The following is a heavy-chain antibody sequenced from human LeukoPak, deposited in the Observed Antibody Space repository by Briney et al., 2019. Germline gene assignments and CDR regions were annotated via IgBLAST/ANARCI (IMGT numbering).Heavy chain of an antibody. CDR1: GFTFSDYY. D-gene: IGHD2-8*01. CDR2: ISSSGDYT. J-gene: IGHJ6*02. CDR3: ARVMEDCTNGVCQIYYYYGMDV. Sequence: PGGSLRLSCAASGFTFSDYYMSWIRQAPGKGLEWVSYISSSGDYTIYADSVKGRFTISRDNAKNSLYLQMNSLRAEDTAVYYCARVMEDCTNGVCQIYYYYGMDVWGQGTTVTVSS. V-gene: IGHV3-11*06.